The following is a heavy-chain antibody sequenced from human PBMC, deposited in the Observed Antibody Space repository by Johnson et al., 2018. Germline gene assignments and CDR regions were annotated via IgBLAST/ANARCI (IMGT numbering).Heavy chain of an antibody. CDR1: GFTFSDYY. D-gene: IGHD1-26*01. J-gene: IGHJ3*02. Sequence: QVQLVQSGGGLVKPGGSLRLSCAASGFTFSDYYLSWIRQAPGKGLEWVSYISSSGSTIYYADSVKGRFTISRDNSKNTLYLQMNSLKTEDTAGYYCTRHRSGTGEAFDIWGQGTMVTVSS. V-gene: IGHV3-11*01. CDR2: ISSSGSTI. CDR3: TRHRSGTGEAFDI.